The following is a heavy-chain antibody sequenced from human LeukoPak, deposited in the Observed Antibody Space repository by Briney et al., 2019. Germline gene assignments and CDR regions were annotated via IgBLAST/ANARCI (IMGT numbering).Heavy chain of an antibody. CDR1: GGSISSSSYY. D-gene: IGHD4-17*01. J-gene: IGHJ6*03. Sequence: SETLSLTCTVSGGSISSSSYYWSWIRQPPGKGLEWIGEINHSGSTNYNPSLKSRVTISVDTSKNQFSLKLSSVTAADTAVYYCARRGNDDYGDYDYYYYYMDVWGKGTTVTISS. CDR2: INHSGST. CDR3: ARRGNDDYGDYDYYYYYMDV. V-gene: IGHV4-39*07.